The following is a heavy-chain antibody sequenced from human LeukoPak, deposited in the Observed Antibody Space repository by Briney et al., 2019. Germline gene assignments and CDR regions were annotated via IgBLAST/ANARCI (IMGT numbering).Heavy chain of an antibody. D-gene: IGHD1-26*01. Sequence: PGRSLRLSCAASGFTFSNFAFNWVRQAPGRGLEWVSAISGSGGSTYYADSVKGRFTISRDNSKNTLYLQMDGLRAEDTAVYYCAKGLSYPSGFYLDSWGQGILVTVSS. CDR3: AKGLSYPSGFYLDS. V-gene: IGHV3-23*01. CDR2: ISGSGGST. CDR1: GFTFSNFA. J-gene: IGHJ4*02.